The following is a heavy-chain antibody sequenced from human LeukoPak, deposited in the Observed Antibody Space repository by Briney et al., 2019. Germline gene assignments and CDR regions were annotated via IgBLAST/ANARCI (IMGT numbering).Heavy chain of an antibody. CDR3: ARGRGFSDSNFDY. V-gene: IGHV1-2*02. J-gene: IGHJ4*02. CDR1: GYTFTSYY. Sequence: ASVKVSCKASGYTFTSYYMHWVRQAPGQGLEWMGWINPNSGGTNYAQKFQGRVTMTRDTSISTAYMELSRLRSDDTAVYYCARGRGFSDSNFDYWGQGTLVTVSS. D-gene: IGHD2-21*01. CDR2: INPNSGGT.